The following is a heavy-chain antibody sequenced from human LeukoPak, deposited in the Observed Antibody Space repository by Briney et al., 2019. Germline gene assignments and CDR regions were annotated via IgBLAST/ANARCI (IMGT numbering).Heavy chain of an antibody. CDR3: ARDSGAYYYDSSVRADY. J-gene: IGHJ4*02. CDR1: GGTFSSYA. D-gene: IGHD3-22*01. CDR2: IIPILGIA. Sequence: SVKVSCKASGGTFSSYAISWVRQAPGQGLEWMGRIIPILGIANYAQEFQGRVTITADKSTSTAYMELSSLRSEDTAVYYCARDSGAYYYDSSVRADYWGQGTLVTVSS. V-gene: IGHV1-69*04.